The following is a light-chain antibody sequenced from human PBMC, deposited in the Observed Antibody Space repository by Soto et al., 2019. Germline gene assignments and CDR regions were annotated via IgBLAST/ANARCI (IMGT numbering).Light chain of an antibody. CDR1: QSVSSSY. Sequence: EIVLTQSPGTLSLSPGERATLSCRASQSVSSSYLAWYQQKPGQAPRLLIYGASSRSTGIPDRFSGSGSGTDFTLTISRLEPEDFATYYCQQSYSTPLFPFGPGTTVDI. CDR2: GAS. J-gene: IGKJ3*01. CDR3: QQSYSTPLFP. V-gene: IGKV3-20*01.